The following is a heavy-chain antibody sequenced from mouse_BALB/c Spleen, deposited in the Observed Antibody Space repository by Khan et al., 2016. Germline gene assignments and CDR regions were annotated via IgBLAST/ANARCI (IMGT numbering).Heavy chain of an antibody. Sequence: QVQLKESGPGLVAPSQSLSITCTVSGFSLTSYGVHWVRQPPGKGLEWLGVIWASGSTDYNSALMSRLNISKDNSKSQVFLKMNSLQTDDTAMYXCARGGDYDPWFVYWGQGTLVTVSA. CDR1: GFSLTSYG. V-gene: IGHV2-9*02. CDR3: ARGGDYDPWFVY. CDR2: IWASGST. D-gene: IGHD2-4*01. J-gene: IGHJ3*01.